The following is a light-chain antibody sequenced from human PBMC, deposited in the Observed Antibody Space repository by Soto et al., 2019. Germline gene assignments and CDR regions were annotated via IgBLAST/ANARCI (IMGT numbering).Light chain of an antibody. CDR3: ISYTVSRSYV. CDR1: SSDIGAYNH. V-gene: IGLV2-14*01. J-gene: IGLJ1*01. CDR2: SVS. Sequence: QSALTQPASVCGSPGQSITISCSGSSSDIGAYNHVAWFQQFPGKTPKLVIYSVSDRPSGVSYRFSGSKSGNTASLTISGLQADDEADYYCISYTVSRSYVFGTGTKVTVL.